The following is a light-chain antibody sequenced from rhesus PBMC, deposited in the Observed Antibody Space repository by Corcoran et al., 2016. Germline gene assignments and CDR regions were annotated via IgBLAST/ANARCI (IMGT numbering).Light chain of an antibody. CDR3: QQHNSYPPT. CDR1: QGISSW. V-gene: IGKV1-33*02. CDR2: AAS. Sequence: DIQMTQSPSSLSASVGDRVTITCQASQGISSWLAWYPQKPGKAPKLLIYAASSLQSGVPSRFSGSGAGTDFTLTISSLQPEDCATYYCQQHNSYPPTFGQGTKVEIK. J-gene: IGKJ1*01.